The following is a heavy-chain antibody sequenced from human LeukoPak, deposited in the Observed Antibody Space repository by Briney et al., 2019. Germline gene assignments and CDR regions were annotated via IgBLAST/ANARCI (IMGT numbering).Heavy chain of an antibody. Sequence: PGGSLRLSCAASGFTFSSYEMNWVRQAPGKGLEWVAYISSSGSTKYYADSVKGRFTISRDNSKNTLYLQMNSLRAEDTAVYYCARDDIAVAGNDAFDIWGQGTMVTVSS. CDR2: ISSSGSTK. CDR1: GFTFSSYE. J-gene: IGHJ3*02. CDR3: ARDDIAVAGNDAFDI. D-gene: IGHD6-19*01. V-gene: IGHV3-48*03.